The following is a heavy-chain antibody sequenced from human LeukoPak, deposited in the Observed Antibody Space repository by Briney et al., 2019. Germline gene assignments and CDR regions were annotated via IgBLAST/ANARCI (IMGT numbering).Heavy chain of an antibody. D-gene: IGHD6-19*01. CDR2: ISSSSSYI. Sequence: GGSLRLSCAASGFTFSSYSMNWVRQAPGKGLEWVSSISSSSSYIYYADSVKGRFTISRDNAKNSLYLQMNSLRAEDTAVYYCARDPAPMDSGYYYYYYMDVWGKGTTVTVSS. CDR3: ARDPAPMDSGYYYYYYMDV. J-gene: IGHJ6*03. CDR1: GFTFSSYS. V-gene: IGHV3-21*01.